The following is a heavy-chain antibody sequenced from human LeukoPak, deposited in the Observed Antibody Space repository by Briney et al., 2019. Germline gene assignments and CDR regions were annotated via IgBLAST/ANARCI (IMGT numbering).Heavy chain of an antibody. CDR2: INSDGKIT. CDR3: ARDSGHDAFGI. Sequence: GGSLRLSCAASGFTLTTYWMHWVRQAPGKGLVWVSRINSDGKITTYADSVKGRLTISGDYAKNTLYLQMNSLRAEDTAVYYCARDSGHDAFGIWGQGTTVTVSS. J-gene: IGHJ3*02. CDR1: GFTLTTYW. V-gene: IGHV3-74*01.